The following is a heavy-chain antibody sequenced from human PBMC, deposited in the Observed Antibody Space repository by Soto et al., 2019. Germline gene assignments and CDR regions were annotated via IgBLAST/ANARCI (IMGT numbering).Heavy chain of an antibody. CDR2: ISSSGSTI. D-gene: IGHD3-10*01. CDR3: ASMITMVRGVLHY. Sequence: NAGGSLRLSCAASGFTFSDYYMSWIRQAPGKGLEWVSYISSSGSTIYYADSVKGRFTISRDNAKNSLYLQMNSLRAEDTAVYYCASMITMVRGVLHYWGQGTLVTVSS. J-gene: IGHJ4*02. CDR1: GFTFSDYY. V-gene: IGHV3-11*01.